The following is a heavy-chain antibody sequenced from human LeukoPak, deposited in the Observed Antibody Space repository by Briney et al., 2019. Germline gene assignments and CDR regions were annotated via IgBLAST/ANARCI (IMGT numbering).Heavy chain of an antibody. CDR2: IIPIFGTA. CDR1: GGTFSSYA. V-gene: IGHV1-69*05. D-gene: IGHD4-17*01. CDR3: ALPGGRSVTTTPLGFDY. Sequence: GASVKVSCKASGGTFSSYAISWVRQAPGQGLEWMGGIIPIFGTANYAQKFQGRVTITTDESTSTAYMELSSLRSEDTAVYYCALPGGRSVTTTPLGFDYWGQGTLVTVSS. J-gene: IGHJ4*02.